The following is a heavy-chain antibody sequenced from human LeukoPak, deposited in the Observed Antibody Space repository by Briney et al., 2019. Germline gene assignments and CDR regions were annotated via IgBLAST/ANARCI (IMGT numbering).Heavy chain of an antibody. CDR2: ISYDGSNK. D-gene: IGHD5-18*01. V-gene: IGHV3-30*18. CDR1: GFTFSSYG. Sequence: GGSLRLSCAASGFTFSSYGMYWVRQAPGKGLEWVAVISYDGSNKYYVDSVKGRFAISRDNSKNTLYLQMNSLRAEDTAVYYCAKSGRRGYSYGYRFKYYFESWGQGTLVTVSS. J-gene: IGHJ4*02. CDR3: AKSGRRGYSYGYRFKYYFES.